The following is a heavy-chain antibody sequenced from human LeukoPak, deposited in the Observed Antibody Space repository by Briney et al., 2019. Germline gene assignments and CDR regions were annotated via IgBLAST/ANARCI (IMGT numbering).Heavy chain of an antibody. D-gene: IGHD3-3*01. Sequence: GGSLRLSCAASGFTFSTYSMNWVRQAPGKGLEWVSYISSSSSTIYYADSVKGRFTISRDNAKNSLYLQMNSLRAEDTAVYYCARITILVAFDPWGQGTLVTVSS. CDR3: ARITILVAFDP. J-gene: IGHJ5*02. CDR1: GFTFSTYS. V-gene: IGHV3-48*01. CDR2: ISSSSSTI.